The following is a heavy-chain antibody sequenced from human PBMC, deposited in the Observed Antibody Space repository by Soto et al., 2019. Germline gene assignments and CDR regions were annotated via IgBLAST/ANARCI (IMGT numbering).Heavy chain of an antibody. V-gene: IGHV1-8*01. J-gene: IGHJ5*02. CDR3: ARMATFGSLDWFDP. CDR2: MNPGSGDT. D-gene: IGHD3-16*01. CDR1: GYSFTNND. Sequence: ASVKVSCKASGYSFTNNDVTWVRQATGQGLEWMGWMNPGSGDTGYAQKFQGRVTMTRDISIATAYMELSSLRSDDTAIYYCARMATFGSLDWFDPWGQGTLVTVS.